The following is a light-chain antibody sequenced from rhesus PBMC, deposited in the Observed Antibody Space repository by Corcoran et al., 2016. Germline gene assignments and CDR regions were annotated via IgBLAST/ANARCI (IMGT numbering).Light chain of an antibody. J-gene: IGKJ3*01. Sequence: DIQMTQSPSSLSASVGDRVTITCRASQGISSWLAWYQQKPGKAPKLLIYKASSLQRGVPSRFSGRGAGTEFTLTISSLQPEDVATYYCQQYNSAPFTFGPGTKLDIK. CDR2: KAS. V-gene: IGKV1-21*01. CDR3: QQYNSAPFT. CDR1: QGISSW.